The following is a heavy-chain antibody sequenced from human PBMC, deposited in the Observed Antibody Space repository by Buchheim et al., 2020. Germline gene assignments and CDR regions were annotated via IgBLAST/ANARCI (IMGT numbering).Heavy chain of an antibody. D-gene: IGHD2-21*02. V-gene: IGHV3-15*07. CDR2: IKREADGGTA. Sequence: EEQLVESGGGLVKPGGSLRLSCAASGFTFSDAWMNWVRQAPGKGLEWVGRIKREADGGTAEYAAPVRGRFTLSRDDSTDTLYLQMNSLRAEDTAVYYCTTSTVVSATYRYFNVWGRGTL. CDR1: GFTFSDAW. CDR3: TTSTVVSATYRYFNV. J-gene: IGHJ2*01.